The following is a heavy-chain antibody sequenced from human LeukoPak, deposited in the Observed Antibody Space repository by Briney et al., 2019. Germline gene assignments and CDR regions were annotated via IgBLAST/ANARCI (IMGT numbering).Heavy chain of an antibody. D-gene: IGHD5-12*01. Sequence: ESGPTLVKPTQTLTLTCTFSGFSLSTSGVSVGWIRQPPGKALEWLALIYWNDDKRYSPSLKSRLTITKDTSKNQVVLTMTNMDPVDTATYYCAHIVADLVATIHFDYWGQGTLVTVSS. V-gene: IGHV2-5*01. CDR3: AHIVADLVATIHFDY. J-gene: IGHJ4*02. CDR2: IYWNDDK. CDR1: GFSLSTSGVS.